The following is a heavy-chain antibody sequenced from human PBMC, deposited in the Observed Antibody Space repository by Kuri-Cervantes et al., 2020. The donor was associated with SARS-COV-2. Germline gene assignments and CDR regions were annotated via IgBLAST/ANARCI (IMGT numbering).Heavy chain of an antibody. J-gene: IGHJ3*02. CDR3: AREFRYYDSSGYYGHAFDI. D-gene: IGHD3-22*01. Sequence: ESLKISCAASGFTFSSYWMSWIRQPPGKGLEWIGEINHSGSTNYNPSLKSRVTISVDTSKNQFSLKLSSVTAADTAVYYCAREFRYYDSSGYYGHAFDIWGQGTMVTVSS. CDR2: INHSGST. V-gene: IGHV4-34*01. CDR1: GFTFSSYW.